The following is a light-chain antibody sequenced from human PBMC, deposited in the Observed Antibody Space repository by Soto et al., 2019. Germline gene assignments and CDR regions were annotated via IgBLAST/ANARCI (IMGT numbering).Light chain of an antibody. Sequence: QYALTQPASVSGSPGQSITISCTGTSSDVGGSKSVSWYQQHPGKAPKLMIYDVSNRPSGVSNRFSGSKSGNTASLTISGLQAEDEADYYCSSYRSRATVVFGGGTKLTVL. J-gene: IGLJ3*02. CDR1: SSDVGGSKS. CDR2: DVS. CDR3: SSYRSRATVV. V-gene: IGLV2-14*03.